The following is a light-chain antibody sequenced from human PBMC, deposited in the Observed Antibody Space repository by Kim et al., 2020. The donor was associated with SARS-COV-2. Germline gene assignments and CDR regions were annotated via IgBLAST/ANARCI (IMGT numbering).Light chain of an antibody. J-gene: IGLJ1*01. Sequence: SYELTQPPSVSVSPGQTASITCSGDKLGDKYACWYQQKPGQSPVVLIYQDSKRPSGIPERFSGSNSGNTATLTISGTQAMDEADYYCQAWDSSTEVFGTGTKVTVL. CDR1: KLGDKY. CDR2: QDS. V-gene: IGLV3-1*01. CDR3: QAWDSSTEV.